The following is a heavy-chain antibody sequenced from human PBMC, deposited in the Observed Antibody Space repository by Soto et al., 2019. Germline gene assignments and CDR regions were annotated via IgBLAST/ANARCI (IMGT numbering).Heavy chain of an antibody. CDR2: IFYTGST. CDR1: GGPFSRGGYY. J-gene: IGHJ4*02. CDR3: PRALDFWSAYFEY. V-gene: IGHV4-31*03. Sequence: LSLTCTVSGGPFSRGGYYWSWIRQHPGKGLECIGYIFYTGSTYYNPTLKSRVTISVDTSKRQFSLNLSSLTAADTAVYYCPRALDFWSAYFEYWGQGSLVTVSS. D-gene: IGHD3-3*01.